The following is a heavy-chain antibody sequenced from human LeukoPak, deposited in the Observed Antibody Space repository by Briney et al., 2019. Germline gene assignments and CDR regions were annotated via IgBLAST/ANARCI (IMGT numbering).Heavy chain of an antibody. CDR2: INHSGST. CDR3: TKSDGYGLIRI. CDR1: SVSFSGYY. Sequence: PSETLSLTCAVYSVSFSGYYWSWIRQPPGKGLEWIGEINHSGSTNYNPSVKSRVTISVDTSKNQFSLKVISMTAADTAVYYCTKSDGYGLIRICGRGTMVTVSS. D-gene: IGHD3-10*01. J-gene: IGHJ3*02. V-gene: IGHV4-34*01.